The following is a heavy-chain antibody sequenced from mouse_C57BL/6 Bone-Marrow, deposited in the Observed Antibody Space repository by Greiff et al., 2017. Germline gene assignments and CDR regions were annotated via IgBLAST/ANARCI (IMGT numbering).Heavy chain of an antibody. CDR3: TTLWYFDY. J-gene: IGHJ2*01. CDR1: GFNIKDDY. D-gene: IGHD1-1*02. Sequence: VQLQQSGAELVRPGASVKLSCTASGFNIKDDYMHWVKQRPEQGLEWIGWIDPENGDTEYASKFQGKATITADTSSNTAYLQLSSLTSEDTAVYYCTTLWYFDYWGQGTTLTVPS. V-gene: IGHV14-4*01. CDR2: IDPENGDT.